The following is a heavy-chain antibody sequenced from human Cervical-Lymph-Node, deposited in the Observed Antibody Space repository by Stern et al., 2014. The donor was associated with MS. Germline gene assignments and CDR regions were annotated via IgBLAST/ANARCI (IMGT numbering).Heavy chain of an antibody. V-gene: IGHV3-33*05. CDR3: ARDGPNYDHNGRGDAFDV. Sequence: VQLVESGGGVVQPGGSLRLSCAASGFPFSGHGLPWVRQAPGKGLEWVALISYDGSNKLYAESVKGRFTISRDSSRNTMFLQMNTLRLEDAAVYYCARDGPNYDHNGRGDAFDVWGQGAMVTVSP. CDR1: GFPFSGHG. CDR2: ISYDGSNK. J-gene: IGHJ3*01. D-gene: IGHD3-22*01.